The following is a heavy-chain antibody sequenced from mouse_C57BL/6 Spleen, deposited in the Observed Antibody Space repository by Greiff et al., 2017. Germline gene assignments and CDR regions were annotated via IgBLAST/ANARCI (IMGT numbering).Heavy chain of an antibody. J-gene: IGHJ4*01. Sequence: VQLQQSGPELVKPGASVKMSCKASGYTFTDYNMHWVKQSHGKSLEWIGYINPNNGGTSYNQKFKGKATLTVNKSSSTAYMELRSLTSEDSAVYYCAFSNYGYYYAMDYWGQGTSVTVSS. D-gene: IGHD2-5*01. V-gene: IGHV1-22*01. CDR1: GYTFTDYN. CDR3: AFSNYGYYYAMDY. CDR2: INPNNGGT.